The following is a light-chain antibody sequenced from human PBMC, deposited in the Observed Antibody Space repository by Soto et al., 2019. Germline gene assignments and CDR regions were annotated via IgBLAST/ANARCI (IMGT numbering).Light chain of an antibody. CDR1: QSVSRN. Sequence: ELVITHSQPTLSGSPGERATLSCRASQSVSRNLAWYKQKPGQAPRLLIYGASTRATGIPARFSGSGSGTEFTLTISSLQSEDFAVYYCQQYNNWPPEDTFGQGTKLEIK. J-gene: IGKJ2*01. CDR2: GAS. CDR3: QQYNNWPPEDT. V-gene: IGKV3-15*01.